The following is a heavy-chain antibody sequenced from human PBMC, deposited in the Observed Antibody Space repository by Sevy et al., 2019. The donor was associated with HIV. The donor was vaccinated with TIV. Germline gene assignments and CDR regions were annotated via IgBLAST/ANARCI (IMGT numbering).Heavy chain of an antibody. CDR2: IYPGDSTT. D-gene: IGHD3-22*01. V-gene: IGHV5-51*01. CDR3: ARHLARSGYYTPTYYFDS. CDR1: GYTFTRYW. J-gene: IGHJ4*02. Sequence: GGSLRLSCKASGYTFTRYWIGWVRQMPGKGLEWMAIIYPGDSTTRYSSSFQGQVTISADKSISTAYLQWSSLKASDTAMFYCARHLARSGYYTPTYYFDSWGQGTLVTVSS.